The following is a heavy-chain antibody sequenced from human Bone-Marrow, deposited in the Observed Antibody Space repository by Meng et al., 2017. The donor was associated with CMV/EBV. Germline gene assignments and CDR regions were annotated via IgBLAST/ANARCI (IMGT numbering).Heavy chain of an antibody. Sequence: ASVKVSCKASGYTFTGYYMHWVRQAPGQGLEWMGWINPNSGGTNYAQKFQGRVTMTRDTSISTAYMELSRPRSDDTAVYYCARGEAAAGPAYNWFDPWGQGTLVTVSS. D-gene: IGHD6-13*01. CDR2: INPNSGGT. CDR1: GYTFTGYY. J-gene: IGHJ5*02. CDR3: ARGEAAAGPAYNWFDP. V-gene: IGHV1-2*02.